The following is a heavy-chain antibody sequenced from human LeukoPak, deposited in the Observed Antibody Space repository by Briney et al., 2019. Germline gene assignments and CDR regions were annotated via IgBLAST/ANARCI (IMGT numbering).Heavy chain of an antibody. D-gene: IGHD3-9*01. CDR1: GYTFTSYA. V-gene: IGHV1-3*01. CDR2: INAGNGNT. Sequence: ASVKVSCKASGYTFTSYAMHWVRQAPAQRLEWMGWINAGNGNTKYSQKFQGRVTITRDISASTAYMELGSLRSEDTAVYYCARDYDILTGLGGWGQGTLVTVSS. J-gene: IGHJ4*02. CDR3: ARDYDILTGLGG.